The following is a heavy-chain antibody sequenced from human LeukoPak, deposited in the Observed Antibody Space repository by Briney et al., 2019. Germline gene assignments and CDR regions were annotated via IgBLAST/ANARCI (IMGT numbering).Heavy chain of an antibody. CDR3: ARVDESPADAFDI. D-gene: IGHD3/OR15-3a*01. CDR2: INPNSGGT. J-gene: IGHJ3*02. V-gene: IGHV1-2*02. Sequence: ASVKVSCKASGYTFTGYYMHWVRQAPGQGLEWMGWINPNSGGTNYAQKFQGRVTMTRDTSISRAYMELSRLRSDDTAVYYCARVDESPADAFDIWGQGTMVTVSS. CDR1: GYTFTGYY.